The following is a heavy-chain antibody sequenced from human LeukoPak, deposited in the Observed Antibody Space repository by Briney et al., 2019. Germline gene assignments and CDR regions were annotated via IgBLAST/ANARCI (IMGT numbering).Heavy chain of an antibody. CDR1: GYTFTSYG. CDR2: ISAYNGNT. CDR3: ARDSPRGYCSSTSCYTPFDY. J-gene: IGHJ4*02. V-gene: IGHV1-18*01. Sequence: ASVKVSCKASGYTFTSYGISWVRQAPGQGLEWMGWISAYNGNTNYAQKLQGRVTMTTDTSTSTAYMELRSLRSDDTAVYYCARDSPRGYCSSTSCYTPFDYWGQGTLDTVSS. D-gene: IGHD2-2*02.